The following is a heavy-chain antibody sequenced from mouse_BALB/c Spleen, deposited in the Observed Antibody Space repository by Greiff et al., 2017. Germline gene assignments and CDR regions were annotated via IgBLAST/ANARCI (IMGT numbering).Heavy chain of an antibody. D-gene: IGHD1-1*01. CDR2: IYPGDGDT. CDR3: ASYYYGSSYHYAMDY. Sequence: QVQLKQSGAELARPGASVKLSCKASGYTFTSYWMQWVKQRPGQGLEWIGAIYPGDGDTRYTQKFKGKATLTADKSSSTAYMQLSSLASEDSAVYYCASYYYGSSYHYAMDYWGQGTSVTVSS. CDR1: GYTFTSYW. V-gene: IGHV1-87*01. J-gene: IGHJ4*01.